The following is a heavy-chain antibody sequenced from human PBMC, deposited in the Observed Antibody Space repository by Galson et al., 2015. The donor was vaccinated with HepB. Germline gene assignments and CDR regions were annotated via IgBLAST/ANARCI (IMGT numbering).Heavy chain of an antibody. J-gene: IGHJ4*02. CDR1: GFAFSDYY. V-gene: IGHV3-11*04. Sequence: SLRLSCAASGFAFSDYYMSWIRQAPGKGLEWVSFINSGGSTIYYADSVKGRFTVARDNSKNTLNLQMNSLRPEDTAVYYCVRRGDYWGQGTLVTVSS. CDR3: VRRGDY. CDR2: INSGGSTI.